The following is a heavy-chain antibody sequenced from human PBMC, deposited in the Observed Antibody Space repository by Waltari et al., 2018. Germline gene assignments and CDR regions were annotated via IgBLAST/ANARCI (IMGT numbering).Heavy chain of an antibody. V-gene: IGHV3-23*01. J-gene: IGHJ4*02. CDR2: ISGGGGST. Sequence: EVQLLESGGGLVQPGGSLRLSCAASGFTFSSYAMSWVRQAPGKGLEWVSAISGGGGSTYYADSVKGRFTSARDNSKNTLYLQMNSLRAEDTAVYYCAKGGGGDCYWCWGQGTLVTVSS. CDR1: GFTFSSYA. CDR3: AKGGGGDCYWC. D-gene: IGHD2-21*01.